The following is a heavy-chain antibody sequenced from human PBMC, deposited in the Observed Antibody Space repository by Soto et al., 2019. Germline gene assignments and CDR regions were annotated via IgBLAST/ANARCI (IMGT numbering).Heavy chain of an antibody. CDR3: AGGRGASAGYYFDY. CDR1: GGTFSSYA. Sequence: QVQLVQSGAEVNKPGSSVKVSCKASGGTFSSYAVSWVRQAPGQGLEWMGGIIPLLATPNYAQKSQGRVPITADNSTSTANMELSSLRSEDTAVYFCAGGRGASAGYYFDYWGQETLVTVSS. J-gene: IGHJ4*02. CDR2: IIPLLATP. D-gene: IGHD6-13*01. V-gene: IGHV1-69*06.